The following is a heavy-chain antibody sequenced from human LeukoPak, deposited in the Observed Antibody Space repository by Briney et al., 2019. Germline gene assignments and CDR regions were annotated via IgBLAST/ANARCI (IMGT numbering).Heavy chain of an antibody. V-gene: IGHV1-69*05. CDR1: GGTFSGYA. Sequence: SVKVSCKASGGTFSGYAISWLRQAPGQGLEWMGGIIPIFGTANYAQKFQGRVTITTDESTSTAYMELSRLRSDDTAVYYCARVPMPAAIRYFDYWGQGTLVTVSS. D-gene: IGHD2-2*02. CDR2: IIPIFGTA. CDR3: ARVPMPAAIRYFDY. J-gene: IGHJ4*02.